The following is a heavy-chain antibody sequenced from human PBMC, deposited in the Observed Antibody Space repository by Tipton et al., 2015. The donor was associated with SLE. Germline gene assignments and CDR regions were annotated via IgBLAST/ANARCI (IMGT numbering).Heavy chain of an antibody. D-gene: IGHD2-8*02. V-gene: IGHV4-31*03. CDR2: ISYSGST. CDR1: GASINSGNYY. J-gene: IGHJ4*02. CDR3: ARDVGGYNTGWFPYYFDY. Sequence: LSLTCTVSGASINSGNYYWGWIRQPAGKGLEWIGYISYSGSTNYNSSLKSRLTISVDTSKNQFSLKLSSVTAADTAVYYCARDVGGYNTGWFPYYFDYWGQGTLVTVSS.